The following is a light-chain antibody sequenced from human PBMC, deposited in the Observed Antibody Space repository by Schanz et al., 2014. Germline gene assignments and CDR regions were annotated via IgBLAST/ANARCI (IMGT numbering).Light chain of an antibody. CDR3: QHYSLSPL. Sequence: EIVMTQSPATLSVSPGERATLSCRASQSVSSNLAWYQQKPGQAPRLLIYGASNRATGIPARFSGSGSGTDFTLTISRLEPEDFAVYYCQHYSLSPLFGQGTKVDI. CDR1: QSVSSN. J-gene: IGKJ1*01. V-gene: IGKV3D-15*01. CDR2: GAS.